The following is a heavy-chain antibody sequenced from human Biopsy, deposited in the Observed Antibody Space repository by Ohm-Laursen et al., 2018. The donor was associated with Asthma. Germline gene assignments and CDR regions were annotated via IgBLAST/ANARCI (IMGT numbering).Heavy chain of an antibody. CDR2: IWYDGSNK. CDR1: GFLLRNYG. V-gene: IGHV3-33*01. Sequence: SLRLSCSASGFLLRNYGMHWVRQAPGKGLEWVAVIWYDGSNKYYADSVKGRFTISRDNSKNTLYLQMNSLRAEDTAVYYCARDPAGYYYFDYWGQGTLATVSS. CDR3: ARDPAGYYYFDY. J-gene: IGHJ4*02. D-gene: IGHD3-22*01.